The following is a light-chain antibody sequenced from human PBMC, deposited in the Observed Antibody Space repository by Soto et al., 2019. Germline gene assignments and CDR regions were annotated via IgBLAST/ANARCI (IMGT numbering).Light chain of an antibody. J-gene: IGKJ5*01. V-gene: IGKV3-15*01. Sequence: EIVMTQSLATLSVSPGGRATLSCRASQNIGNKLAWYHHKPGQAPRVLLYDTSTRPAGIPARFRGSGSETTSSHPIPCLQSGHFAAYYRQLNITWSSTTFGPGTRLERK. CDR2: DTS. CDR3: QLNITWSSTT. CDR1: QNIGNK.